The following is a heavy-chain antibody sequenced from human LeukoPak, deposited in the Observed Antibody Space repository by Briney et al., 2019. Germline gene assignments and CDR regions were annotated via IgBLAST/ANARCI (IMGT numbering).Heavy chain of an antibody. CDR2: INPNSGGT. Sequence: GASVKVSCKASGYTFTGYYMHWVRQAPGQGLEWVGWINPNSGGTNSAQKFQGRVTMTRDTSISTLYMEVSSLISDDTAVYFCARGSPGYSSVCCDYWGQGTLVTVSS. CDR1: GYTFTGYY. J-gene: IGHJ4*02. CDR3: ARGSPGYSSVCCDY. D-gene: IGHD6-19*01. V-gene: IGHV1-2*02.